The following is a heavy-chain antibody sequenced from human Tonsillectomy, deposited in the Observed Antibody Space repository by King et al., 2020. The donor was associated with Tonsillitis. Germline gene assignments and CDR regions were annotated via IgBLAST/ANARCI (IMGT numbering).Heavy chain of an antibody. Sequence: VQLVESGGGVVQPGGSLRLSCAASGFAVSYYAIQWVRQAPGKGLEWVAAICYDGSDEYYADSVKGRFTISIDNSKNTLYLQMNSLRDDDTAVYYCARDLDDHWGQGALVTVSS. V-gene: IGHV3-33*01. CDR3: ARDLDDH. J-gene: IGHJ4*02. D-gene: IGHD3-3*01. CDR2: ICYDGSDE. CDR1: GFAVSYYA.